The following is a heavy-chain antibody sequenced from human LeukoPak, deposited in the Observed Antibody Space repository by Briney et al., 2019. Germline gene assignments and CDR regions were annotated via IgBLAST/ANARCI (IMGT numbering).Heavy chain of an antibody. V-gene: IGHV4-38-2*02. CDR1: GYSIAHGFF. J-gene: IGHJ2*01. CDR2: LYHSGTT. D-gene: IGHD2-15*01. Sequence: PSETLSLTCTVSGYSIAHGFFCAWIRQPPGGGLEWIGSLYHSGTTYYNTSLKSRISTSVDTSKNQFSLKLRLVTDADTAVYYCARVEVPRDINDWYFDLWGRGTLVTVSS. CDR3: ARVEVPRDINDWYFDL.